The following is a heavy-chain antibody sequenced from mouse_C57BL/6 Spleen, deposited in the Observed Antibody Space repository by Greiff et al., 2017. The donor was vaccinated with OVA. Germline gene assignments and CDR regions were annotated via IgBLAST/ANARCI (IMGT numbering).Heavy chain of an antibody. J-gene: IGHJ3*01. CDR2: IYPGDGDT. V-gene: IGHV1-82*01. CDR3: APYDYDRGWFAY. CDR1: GYAFSSSW. Sequence: QVQLQQSGPELVKPGASVKISCKASGYAFSSSWMNWVKQRPGKGLEWIGRIYPGDGDTNYNGKFKGKATLTADKSSSTAYMQLSSLTSEDSAVYFCAPYDYDRGWFAYWGQGTLVTVSA. D-gene: IGHD2-4*01.